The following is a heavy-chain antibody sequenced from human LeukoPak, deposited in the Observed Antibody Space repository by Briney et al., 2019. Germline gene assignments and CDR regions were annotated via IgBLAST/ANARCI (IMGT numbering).Heavy chain of an antibody. CDR3: ARERDRLAVAGSEFDY. CDR1: GFTFSSYS. Sequence: GGSLRLSCAASGFTFSSYSMNWVRQAPGKGLEWVSSISSSSSYIYYADSVKGRFTISRDNAKNSLYLQMNSLGAEDTAVYYCARERDRLAVAGSEFDYWGQGTLVTVSS. V-gene: IGHV3-21*01. J-gene: IGHJ4*02. D-gene: IGHD6-19*01. CDR2: ISSSSSYI.